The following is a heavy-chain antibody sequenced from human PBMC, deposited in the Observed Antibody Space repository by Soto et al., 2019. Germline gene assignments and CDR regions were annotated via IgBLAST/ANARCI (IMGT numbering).Heavy chain of an antibody. Sequence: QVQLVQAGGEVKKPGSSVKVSCKASGGTFSSYAISWVRQAPGQGLEWMGGIIPIFGTANYAQKFQGRVTITADESTSTAYMELSSLRSEDTAVYYCARGGEQWLVQDWFDPWGQGTLVTVSS. V-gene: IGHV1-69*12. CDR2: IIPIFGTA. CDR1: GGTFSSYA. CDR3: ARGGEQWLVQDWFDP. J-gene: IGHJ5*02. D-gene: IGHD6-19*01.